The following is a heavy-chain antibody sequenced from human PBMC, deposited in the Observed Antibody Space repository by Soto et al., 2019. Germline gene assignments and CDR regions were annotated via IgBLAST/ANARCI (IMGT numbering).Heavy chain of an antibody. CDR2: INSDGSST. CDR1: GFTFSSYW. V-gene: IGHV3-74*01. CDR3: ARVRSWYPMDV. Sequence: XXSLRLSCAASGFTFSSYWMHWVPQAPGKGLVWVSRINSDGSSTSYADSVKGRFTISRDNAKNTLYLQMNSLRAEDAAVYYCARVRSWYPMDVWGQGTTVTVSS. J-gene: IGHJ6*02. D-gene: IGHD6-13*01.